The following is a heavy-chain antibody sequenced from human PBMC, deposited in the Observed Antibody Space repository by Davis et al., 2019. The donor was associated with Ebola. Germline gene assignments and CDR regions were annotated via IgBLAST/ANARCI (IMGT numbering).Heavy chain of an antibody. Sequence: GESLKISCTASGFTFSDYEMNWVRQTPEKGLEWVSYISPSACRMFYAESVKGRFTISRDSSKNTLDLQMNSLRAEDTALYSCTKGDRDYSSSPFDHWGQGTLVTVSS. J-gene: IGHJ1*01. CDR3: TKGDRDYSSSPFDH. V-gene: IGHV3-23*01. CDR2: ISPSACRM. CDR1: GFTFSDYE. D-gene: IGHD3-22*01.